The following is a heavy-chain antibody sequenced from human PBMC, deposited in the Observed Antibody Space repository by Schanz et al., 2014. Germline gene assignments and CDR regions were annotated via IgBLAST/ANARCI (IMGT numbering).Heavy chain of an antibody. Sequence: QVQLQESGPGLVKPSQTLSLTCAVSGVSISSGGYSWTWIRQPPGKGPEWIGYIFYSGSTNYNPSLKGRITMSVDTSKNQFSLRRPSVTAADTAVYFCARDEQGFDVWGQGTTVIVSS. J-gene: IGHJ6*02. CDR2: IFYSGST. CDR3: ARDEQGFDV. V-gene: IGHV4-30-4*07. CDR1: GVSISSGGYS.